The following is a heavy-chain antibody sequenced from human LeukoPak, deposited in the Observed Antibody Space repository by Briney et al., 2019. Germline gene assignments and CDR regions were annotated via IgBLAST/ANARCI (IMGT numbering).Heavy chain of an antibody. D-gene: IGHD2-2*02. J-gene: IGHJ6*03. CDR3: ARAISPGYYYMDV. CDR2: ISSSGSTI. CDR1: GFTFSSYE. V-gene: IGHV3-48*03. Sequence: GGSLRLSCAASGFTFSSYEMNWVRQAPGKGLEWVSYISSSGSTIYYADSVKGRFTISRDNAKNSLDLQMNSLRAEDTAVYYCARAISPGYYYMDVWGKGTTVTVSS.